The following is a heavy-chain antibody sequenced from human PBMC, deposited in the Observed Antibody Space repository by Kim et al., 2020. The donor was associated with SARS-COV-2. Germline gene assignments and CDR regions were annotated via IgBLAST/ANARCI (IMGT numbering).Heavy chain of an antibody. V-gene: IGHV3-33*05. CDR3: AREGVDSGYERCDY. D-gene: IGHD5-12*01. Sequence: GGSLRLSCAASGFTFSSYGMHWVRQAPGKGLEWVAVISYDGSNKYYADSVKGRFTISRDNSKNTLYLQMNSLRAEDTAVYYCAREGVDSGYERCDYWGQGTLVTVSS. J-gene: IGHJ4*02. CDR1: GFTFSSYG. CDR2: ISYDGSNK.